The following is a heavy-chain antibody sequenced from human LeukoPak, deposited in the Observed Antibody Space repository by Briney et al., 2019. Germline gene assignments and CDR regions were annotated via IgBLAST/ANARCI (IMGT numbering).Heavy chain of an antibody. Sequence: ASVKVSCKASGYTFTGNHMHWVRQAPGQGLEWMGWINPNSGGTNYAQKFQGRVIMTRDTSISTAYMELSRLGSDDTAVYYCARGGSTDSIHSCGGNCYFLDYWGQGTLVTVPS. J-gene: IGHJ4*02. V-gene: IGHV1-2*02. CDR3: ARGGSTDSIHSCGGNCYFLDY. D-gene: IGHD2-21*02. CDR2: INPNSGGT. CDR1: GYTFTGNH.